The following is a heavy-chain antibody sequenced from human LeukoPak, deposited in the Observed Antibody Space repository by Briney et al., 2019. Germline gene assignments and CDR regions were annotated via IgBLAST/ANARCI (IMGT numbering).Heavy chain of an antibody. CDR3: TCVVRGAFDI. D-gene: IGHD2-21*01. V-gene: IGHV1-46*03. CDR1: GFTFTSYY. Sequence: AASVKVSCKASGFTFTSYYMHWVRQAPGQGLEWMGIINPSGGSTSYPQKFQGRVTMTRDTSTSTVYMELGSLRSEDTAVYYCTCVVRGAFDIWGQGTLVTVSS. CDR2: INPSGGST. J-gene: IGHJ3*02.